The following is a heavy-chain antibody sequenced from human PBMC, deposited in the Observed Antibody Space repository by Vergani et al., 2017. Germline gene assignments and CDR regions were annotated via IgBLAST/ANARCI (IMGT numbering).Heavy chain of an antibody. J-gene: IGHJ4*02. Sequence: EVQLLQSGGGVIQPGGSVRLSCAASGFTFSACPMTWVRQAPGKGLEWVSAISARNPSTYYADSVKGRFTISRDNSKNMLYLQMNSLRAEDTAVYYCARLSYDTTPYLQGGYDCLGQGTLVSVSS. D-gene: IGHD3-22*01. CDR1: GFTFSACP. CDR3: ARLSYDTTPYLQGGYDC. CDR2: ISARNPST. V-gene: IGHV3-23*01.